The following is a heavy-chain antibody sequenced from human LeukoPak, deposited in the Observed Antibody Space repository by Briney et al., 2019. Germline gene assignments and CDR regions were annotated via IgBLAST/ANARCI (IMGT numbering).Heavy chain of an antibody. CDR3: ARGGPTYYYGSGRTHYYYYYMDV. CDR1: GGSFRGYY. D-gene: IGHD3-10*01. J-gene: IGHJ6*03. V-gene: IGHV4-34*01. CDR2: INHSGST. Sequence: SETLSLTCAVYGGSFRGYYWSWIRQPPGKGLEWIGEINHSGSTNYNPSLKSRVTISVDTSKNQFSLKLSSVTAADTAVYYCARGGPTYYYGSGRTHYYYYYMDVWGKGTTVTISS.